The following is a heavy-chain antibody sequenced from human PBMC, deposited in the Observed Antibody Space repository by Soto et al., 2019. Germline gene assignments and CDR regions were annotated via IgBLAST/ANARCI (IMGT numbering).Heavy chain of an antibody. J-gene: IGHJ4*02. D-gene: IGHD3-10*01. CDR2: IDYSGST. V-gene: IGHV4-59*02. Sequence: SDALSRTCTGSGVSVSTYCWSWIRQPPGKRLEWIGYIDYSGSTTYNPSLKSRVTISVDTSKNQFSLKLSSVTAADTAVYYCARGFLWLDYWGQGTLVTVSS. CDR1: GVSVSTYC. CDR3: ARGFLWLDY.